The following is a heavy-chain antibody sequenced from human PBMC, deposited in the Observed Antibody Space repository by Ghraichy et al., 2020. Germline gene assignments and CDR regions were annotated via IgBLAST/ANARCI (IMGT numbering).Heavy chain of an antibody. V-gene: IGHV3-64*05. CDR2: ISSNGDRT. CDR1: GFTFSNYA. Sequence: GGSLRLSCSASGFTFSNYAIHWVRQAPGRGLEYVSAISSNGDRTNNADFVKGRFTISRDNSKNTLYVRMSSLRPEDTAVYFCVRWEGGAWDYWGQGTLVTVSS. CDR3: VRWEGGAWDY. D-gene: IGHD1-26*01. J-gene: IGHJ4*02.